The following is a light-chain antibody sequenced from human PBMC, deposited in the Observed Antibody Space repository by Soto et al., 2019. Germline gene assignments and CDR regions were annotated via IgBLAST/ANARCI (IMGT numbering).Light chain of an antibody. V-gene: IGKV1-5*03. CDR1: QSISDS. CDR3: QQSNGYWT. J-gene: IGKJ1*01. Sequence: DIQMTQSPSTLSASVGDRVTITCRASQSISDSLAWYQQKPGKAPKLLIYEASSLKSGVPSRFSGSRSGTEYTLTISILQPDDFATYYCQQSNGYWTFGQGTKEEIK. CDR2: EAS.